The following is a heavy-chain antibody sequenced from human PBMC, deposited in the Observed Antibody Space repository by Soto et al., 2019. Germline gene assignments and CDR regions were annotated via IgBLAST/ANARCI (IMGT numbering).Heavy chain of an antibody. CDR3: ARDFPCSGGSCYSLGFDP. CDR1: GYTFTSYG. D-gene: IGHD2-15*01. J-gene: IGHJ5*02. Sequence: QVQLVQSGAEVKKPGASVKVSCKASGYTFTSYGISWVRQAPGQGLEWMGWISAYNGNTNYAQKLQGRVTITTNTSTSTAYMELRSLRSDDTAVYYCARDFPCSGGSCYSLGFDPWGQGTLVTVSS. CDR2: ISAYNGNT. V-gene: IGHV1-18*01.